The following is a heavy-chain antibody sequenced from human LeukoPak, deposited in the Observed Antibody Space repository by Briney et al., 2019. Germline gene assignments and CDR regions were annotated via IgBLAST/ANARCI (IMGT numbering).Heavy chain of an antibody. J-gene: IGHJ4*02. V-gene: IGHV4-4*07. CDR3: AGGYCTNGVCYTVVFDY. D-gene: IGHD2-8*01. CDR1: GGSISSYY. Sequence: SETLSLTCTVSGGSISSYYWSWIRQPAGKGLEWIGRIYTSGSTNFNPSLKSRVTISVDTSKNQFSLKLSSVTAADTAVYYCAGGYCTNGVCYTVVFDYWGQGTLVTVSS. CDR2: IYTSGST.